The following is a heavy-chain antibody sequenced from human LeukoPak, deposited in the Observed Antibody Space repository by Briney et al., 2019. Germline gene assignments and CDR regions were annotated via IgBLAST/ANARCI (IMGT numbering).Heavy chain of an antibody. CDR2: IRSKAYGGTT. D-gene: IGHD6-25*01. V-gene: IGHV3-49*03. CDR1: GFTFGDYA. CDR3: TRSGYSPSPFDY. Sequence: GRSLRLSCTASGFTFGDYAVSWFRQAPGKGLEWVGFIRSKAYGGTTEYAASVKGRFTISRDDSKSIAYLQMNSLKTEDTAVYYCTRSGYSPSPFDYWGQGTLVTVSS. J-gene: IGHJ4*02.